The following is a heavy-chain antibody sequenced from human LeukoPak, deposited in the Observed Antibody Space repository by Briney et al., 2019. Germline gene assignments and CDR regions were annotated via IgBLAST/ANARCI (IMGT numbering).Heavy chain of an antibody. J-gene: IGHJ3*02. V-gene: IGHV4-30-2*01. D-gene: IGHD1-1*01. Sequence: PSQTLSLTCAVSGGSFSSDNFSWSWIRQPPGKGLEWIGYIYHSGSTYYNPSLKSRASISVDRSNNQFSLKLSSVTAADTAVYYCARVSPGTGNAFDIWGQGTMVTVST. CDR3: ARVSPGTGNAFDI. CDR2: IYHSGST. CDR1: GGSFSSDNFS.